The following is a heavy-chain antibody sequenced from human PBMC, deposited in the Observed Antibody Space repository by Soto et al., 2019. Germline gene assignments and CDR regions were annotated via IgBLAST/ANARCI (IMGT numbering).Heavy chain of an antibody. CDR2: FSGSGGNT. Sequence: AGGSLRLSCAASGFTFSSYAMSWVRQAPGKGLEWVSGFSGSGGNTYYADSVKGRFTISRDNSKNTLYLQMNSLRAEDTAVYYCAKGLITGTGRSAYWGQGTLVTVSS. V-gene: IGHV3-23*01. CDR3: AKGLITGTGRSAY. D-gene: IGHD1-20*01. CDR1: GFTFSSYA. J-gene: IGHJ4*02.